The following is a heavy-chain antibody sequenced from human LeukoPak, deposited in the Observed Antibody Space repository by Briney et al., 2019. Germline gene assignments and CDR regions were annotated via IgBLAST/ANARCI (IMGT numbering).Heavy chain of an antibody. CDR2: IPNDRRNN. V-gene: IGHV3-30*03. CDR3: ATSRDFYDTSGYYPYYFDC. Sequence: GGSLRLSCAASGFTFSSYSMNWVRQAPDKGLEWVAVIPNDRRNNYYAESVKGRFTISRDNSKNTLYLQMNSLRTEDTAVYYCATSRDFYDTSGYYPYYFDCWGQGTLVTVSS. J-gene: IGHJ4*02. CDR1: GFTFSSYS. D-gene: IGHD3-22*01.